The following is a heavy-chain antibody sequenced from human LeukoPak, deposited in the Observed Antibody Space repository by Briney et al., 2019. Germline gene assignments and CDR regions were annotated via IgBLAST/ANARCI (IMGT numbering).Heavy chain of an antibody. D-gene: IGHD3-22*01. CDR1: GYTFTSYY. CDR2: INPSGGST. CDR3: ARAVGRYDSSGYYGY. V-gene: IGHV1-46*01. Sequence: ASVKVSCRASGYTFTSYYMHWVRQAPGQGLEWMGIINPSGGSTSSAQKFQGRVTMTRDTSTSTVYMGLSSLRSEDTAVYYCARAVGRYDSSGYYGYWGQGTLVTVSS. J-gene: IGHJ4*02.